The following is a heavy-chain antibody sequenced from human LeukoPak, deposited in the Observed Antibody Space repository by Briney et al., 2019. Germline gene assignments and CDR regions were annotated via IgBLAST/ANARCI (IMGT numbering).Heavy chain of an antibody. CDR3: GRQVRAAMVPSALGLGY. V-gene: IGHV1-18*01. Sequence: GSVKVSCKASGYTFTSYGISWVRQAPGQGLEWMGWISAYNGNKNYAQALQGRFTMTTDTSTTTAYLELRSLRSDDTAVYYCGRQVRAAMVPSALGLGYWGQGTLVTVSS. CDR1: GYTFTSYG. D-gene: IGHD5-18*01. J-gene: IGHJ4*02. CDR2: ISAYNGNK.